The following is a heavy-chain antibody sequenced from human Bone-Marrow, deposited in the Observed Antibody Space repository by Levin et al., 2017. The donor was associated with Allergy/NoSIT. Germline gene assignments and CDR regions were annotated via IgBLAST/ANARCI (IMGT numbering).Heavy chain of an antibody. D-gene: IGHD4-17*01. V-gene: IGHV1-69*06. CDR2: IIPIFGTA. Sequence: TGESLKISCKASGGTFSSYAISWVRQAPGQGLEWMGGIIPIFGTANYAQKFQGRVTITADKSTSTAYMELSSLRSEDTAVYYCARFDGDVHAFDIWGQGTMVTVSS. CDR3: ARFDGDVHAFDI. J-gene: IGHJ3*02. CDR1: GGTFSSYA.